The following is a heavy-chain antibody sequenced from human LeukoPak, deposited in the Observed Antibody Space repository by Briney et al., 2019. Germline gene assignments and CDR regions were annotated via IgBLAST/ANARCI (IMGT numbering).Heavy chain of an antibody. CDR1: AFSLSAYN. CDR3: VRDRGTYRPIDS. D-gene: IGHD1-26*01. V-gene: IGHV3-21*04. Sequence: GGSLRLSCAASAFSLSAYNMNWVRQAPGKGLEWVSSISYTGTYIYYADSVKGRFTISRDNAQNSLYLHMNSLRAEDTAIYYCVRDRGTYRPIDSWGQGTLVTVSS. CDR2: ISYTGTYI. J-gene: IGHJ4*02.